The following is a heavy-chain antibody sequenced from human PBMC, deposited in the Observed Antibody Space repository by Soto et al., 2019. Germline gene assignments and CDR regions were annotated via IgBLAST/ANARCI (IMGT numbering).Heavy chain of an antibody. D-gene: IGHD6-13*01. CDR1: GSTFSTYE. CDR3: ARRGYGSRWPNVYMDV. J-gene: IGHJ6*03. V-gene: IGHV3-64*01. CDR2: ISNNGAHT. Sequence: EAQLVESGGGLVQPGGPLKLPCAAPGSTFSTYEWPWSPQAPGRGREYVSGISNNGAHTDYAKSVKGRFTISRDNSENTLYLQMGSLRAEDMALYYCARRGYGSRWPNVYMDVWGKGTTVTVSS.